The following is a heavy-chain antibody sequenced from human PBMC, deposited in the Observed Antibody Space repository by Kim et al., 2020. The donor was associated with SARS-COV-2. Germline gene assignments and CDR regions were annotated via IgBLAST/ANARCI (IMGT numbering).Heavy chain of an antibody. CDR2: IYYSGST. Sequence: SETLSLTCTVSGGSISSYYWSWIRQPPGKGLEWIGYIYYSGSTNYNPSLKSRVTISVDTSKNQFSLKLSSVTAANTAVYYCARRGGSGSCYPPPCNYYYGMDVWGQGTTVTVSS. J-gene: IGHJ6*02. CDR1: GGSISSYY. V-gene: IGHV4-59*08. CDR3: ARRGGSGSCYPPPCNYYYGMDV. D-gene: IGHD2-15*01.